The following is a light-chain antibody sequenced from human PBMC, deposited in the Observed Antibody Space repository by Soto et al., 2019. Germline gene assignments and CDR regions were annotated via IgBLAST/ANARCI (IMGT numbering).Light chain of an antibody. CDR3: QQSYSIPWT. CDR2: AAS. CDR1: ENIRSF. V-gene: IGKV1-39*01. J-gene: IGKJ1*01. Sequence: ILLTHSPSSLSSSVVDIFTITCLASENIRSFLNWYQQKPGKAPKLLISAASSLQGGVPSRFSGSGSGTDFTLTITSLQPEDFATYYCQQSYSIPWTFGQGTKVDIK.